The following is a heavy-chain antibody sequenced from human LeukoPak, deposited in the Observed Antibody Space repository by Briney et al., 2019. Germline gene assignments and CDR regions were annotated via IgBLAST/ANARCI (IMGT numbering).Heavy chain of an antibody. D-gene: IGHD2-15*01. CDR3: ASVSCSGGSCYPAY. J-gene: IGHJ4*02. CDR2: ISAYNGNT. Sequence: ASVTVSCKASGYTFTSYGISWVRQAPGQGLEWMGWISAYNGNTNYAQKLQGRVTMTTDTSTSTAYMELRSLRSDDTAVYYCASVSCSGGSCYPAYWGQGTLVTVSS. V-gene: IGHV1-18*01. CDR1: GYTFTSYG.